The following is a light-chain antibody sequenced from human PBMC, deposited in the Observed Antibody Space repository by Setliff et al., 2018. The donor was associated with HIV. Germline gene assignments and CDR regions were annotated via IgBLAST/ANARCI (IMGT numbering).Light chain of an antibody. CDR1: SSDVGGYNY. CDR3: SSYTSGSTYV. J-gene: IGLJ1*01. Sequence: QSALAQPASVSGSPGQSITISCTGTSSDVGGYNYVSWYQQHPGKAPKLMIYDVSKRPSGVSNRFSGSKSGNTASLTISGLQAEDEADYYCSSYTSGSTYVFGTGTKAPS. CDR2: DVS. V-gene: IGLV2-14*01.